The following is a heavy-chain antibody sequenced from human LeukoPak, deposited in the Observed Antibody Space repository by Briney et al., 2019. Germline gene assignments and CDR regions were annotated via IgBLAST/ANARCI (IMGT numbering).Heavy chain of an antibody. D-gene: IGHD5-12*01. V-gene: IGHV3-33*01. Sequence: GGSLRLSCTASGFTLSYYGMHWVRQAPGKGLELVALMWSDGSKTSYADSVKGRFTISRDISRNTLYLQMNSLRAEDTALYYCARGIWSDHLVAYFLDSWGQGTLVTVSS. CDR3: ARGIWSDHLVAYFLDS. CDR2: MWSDGSKT. J-gene: IGHJ4*02. CDR1: GFTLSYYG.